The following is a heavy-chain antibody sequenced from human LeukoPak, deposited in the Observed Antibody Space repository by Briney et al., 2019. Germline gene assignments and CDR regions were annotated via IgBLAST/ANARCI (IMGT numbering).Heavy chain of an antibody. Sequence: VLLGGPLRLSCAASGFTFSSYSMNWVRQAPGKGLEWVSAISGSSGHTYYADSVKGRFTISRDNSKNTLYLQMNSLRAEDTAVYYCAKVGFSEMEWLLYSDHWGQGTLVTVSS. V-gene: IGHV3-23*01. CDR2: ISGSSGHT. D-gene: IGHD3-3*01. CDR1: GFTFSSYS. J-gene: IGHJ4*02. CDR3: AKVGFSEMEWLLYSDH.